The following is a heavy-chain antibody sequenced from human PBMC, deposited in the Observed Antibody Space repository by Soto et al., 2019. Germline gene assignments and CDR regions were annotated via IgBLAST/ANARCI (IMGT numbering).Heavy chain of an antibody. J-gene: IGHJ6*02. Sequence: SETLSLTCAVSGGSLNDYYWSWIRQPAGKGLEWIGRIYTSGSTNYNPSLKSRVTMSVDTSKSQFSLKLSSVTAADTAVYYCARSNDRSGSYGYGLDVWGQGTTVTVSS. CDR1: GGSLNDYY. V-gene: IGHV4-4*07. CDR3: ARSNDRSGSYGYGLDV. CDR2: IYTSGST. D-gene: IGHD3-10*01.